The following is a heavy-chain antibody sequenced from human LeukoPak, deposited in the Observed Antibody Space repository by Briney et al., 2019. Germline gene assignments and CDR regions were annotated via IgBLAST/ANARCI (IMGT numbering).Heavy chain of an antibody. Sequence: SETLSLTCTVSGGSISSGGYYWNWIRQHPGKGLEWIRYIYYSGSTYYNPSLKSRVTISVDTSRNQFSLKLSSVTAADTAVYYCARDCRLAATYYFDYWGQGTLVTVSS. D-gene: IGHD6-13*01. V-gene: IGHV4-31*03. J-gene: IGHJ4*02. CDR2: IYYSGST. CDR1: GGSISSGGYY. CDR3: ARDCRLAATYYFDY.